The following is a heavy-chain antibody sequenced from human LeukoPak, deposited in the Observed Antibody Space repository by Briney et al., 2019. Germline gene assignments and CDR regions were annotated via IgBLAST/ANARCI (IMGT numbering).Heavy chain of an antibody. CDR2: IYYSGST. V-gene: IGHV4-59*01. D-gene: IGHD4-17*01. CDR1: GGSISSYY. Sequence: SETLSLTCTVSGGSISSYYWSWIRQPPGKGLEWIGYIYYSGSTNYNPPLKSRVTISVDTSKNQFSLKLSSVTAADTAVYYCARDQATVTTNWYFDLWGRGTLVTVSS. J-gene: IGHJ2*01. CDR3: ARDQATVTTNWYFDL.